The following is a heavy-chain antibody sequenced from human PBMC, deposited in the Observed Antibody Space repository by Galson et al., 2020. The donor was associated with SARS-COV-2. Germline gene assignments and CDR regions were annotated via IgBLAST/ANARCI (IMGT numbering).Heavy chain of an antibody. V-gene: IGHV3-23*01. Sequence: GGSLRLSCAASGFTFSSYAMSWVRQAPGKGLEWVSGIGGSGDSTYYADSVKGRFTISRDNSKNTLYLQMNSLRAEDTAVYYCAKGAVAGPFDYWGQGTLLTVSS. D-gene: IGHD6-19*01. CDR2: IGGSGDST. J-gene: IGHJ4*02. CDR1: GFTFSSYA. CDR3: AKGAVAGPFDY.